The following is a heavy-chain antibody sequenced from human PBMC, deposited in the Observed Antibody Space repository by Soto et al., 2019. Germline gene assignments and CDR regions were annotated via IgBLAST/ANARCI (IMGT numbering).Heavy chain of an antibody. Sequence: QVQLVESGGGVVHPGRSLRLSCAASGFTFRSYGMQWVRQAPGKGLEWLAGILDDGSNKYYADSVKGRFTISRDNSKKTLYLQMNSPRVEDTALYYCARDRDIQKYYYYGVDVLGLVNTVTVSS. CDR2: ILDDGSNK. J-gene: IGHJ6*02. V-gene: IGHV3-33*01. CDR1: GFTFRSYG. CDR3: ARDRDIQKYYYYGVDV. D-gene: IGHD2-15*01.